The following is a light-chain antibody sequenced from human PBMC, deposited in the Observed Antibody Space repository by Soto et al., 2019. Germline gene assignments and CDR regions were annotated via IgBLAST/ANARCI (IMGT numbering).Light chain of an antibody. V-gene: IGLV2-14*03. CDR2: DVS. CDR3: SSYTSSSFYV. CDR1: SSDVGGYNY. Sequence: QSALTQPASVSGSPGQSITISCTGTSSDVGGYNYVSWYHHHPGKAPKLMIYDVSNRPAGVSNRFTGSKSGNPASLTISGLQAEDEADYYCSSYTSSSFYVFGTGTKLTVL. J-gene: IGLJ1*01.